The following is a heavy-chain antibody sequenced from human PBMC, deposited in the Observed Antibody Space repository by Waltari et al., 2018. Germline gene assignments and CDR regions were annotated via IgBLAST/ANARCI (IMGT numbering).Heavy chain of an antibody. CDR1: GYSISSGYY. J-gene: IGHJ5*02. V-gene: IGHV4-38-2*01. CDR2: IYHSGST. D-gene: IGHD6-13*01. Sequence: QVQLQESGPGLVKPSEPLSLTCAVSGYSISSGYYWGWIRQPPGKGLEWIGSIYHSGSTYYNPSLKSRVTISVDTSKNQFSLKLSSVTAADTAVYYCARGVAAALTWGQGTLVTVSS. CDR3: ARGVAAALT.